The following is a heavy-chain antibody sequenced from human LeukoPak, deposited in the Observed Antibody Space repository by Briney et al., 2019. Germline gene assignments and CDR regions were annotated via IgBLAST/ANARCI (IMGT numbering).Heavy chain of an antibody. V-gene: IGHV4-61*01. J-gene: IGHJ3*02. CDR3: AREERVVLGAFDI. Sequence: PSETLSLTCTVSGGSISSSSYYWGWIRQPPGKGLEWIGYIYYSGSTNYNPSLKSRVTISVDTSKNQFSLKLSSVTAADTAVYYCAREERVVLGAFDIWGQGTMVTVSS. CDR2: IYYSGST. CDR1: GGSISSSSYY. D-gene: IGHD2-15*01.